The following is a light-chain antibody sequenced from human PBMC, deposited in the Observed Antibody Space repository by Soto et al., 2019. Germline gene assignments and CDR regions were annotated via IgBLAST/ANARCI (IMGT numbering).Light chain of an antibody. J-gene: IGKJ1*01. CDR3: QQYNNWPWT. V-gene: IGKV3-15*01. CDR1: QSVTSN. Sequence: EVVMTQSPATLSVSPGERATLSCRASQSVTSNLVWFQQKPGQAPRPLIYVASIRATGIPARFSGSGSGTEFTLTISSLQSEDSAVYYCQQYNNWPWTFGQGTKVEIK. CDR2: VAS.